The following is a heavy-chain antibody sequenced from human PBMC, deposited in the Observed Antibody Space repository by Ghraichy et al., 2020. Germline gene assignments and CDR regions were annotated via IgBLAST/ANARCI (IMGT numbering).Heavy chain of an antibody. CDR2: IYYSGST. V-gene: IGHV4-31*03. Sequence: SETLALTCTVSGGSISSGGYYWSWIRQHPGKGLEWIGYIYYSGSTYYNPSLKSRVTISVDTSKNQFSLKLSSVTAADTAVYYCARDPLTRQTGGYFDYWGQGTLVTVSS. CDR1: GGSISSGGYY. D-gene: IGHD1-14*01. J-gene: IGHJ4*02. CDR3: ARDPLTRQTGGYFDY.